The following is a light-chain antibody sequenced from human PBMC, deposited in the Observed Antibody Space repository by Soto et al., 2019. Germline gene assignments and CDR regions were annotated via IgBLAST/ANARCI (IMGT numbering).Light chain of an antibody. CDR2: DVS. CDR1: QNVSSN. J-gene: IGKJ1*01. V-gene: IGKV3-11*01. Sequence: TVLTQSPGTLSLSPGERATLSCRASQNVSSNLLVWYQQKPGQAPRLLIYDVSNRATDIPARFSGSGSGTDFTLTISSLEPEDLAVYYCQQRSNWPRTFGQGTKVDIK. CDR3: QQRSNWPRT.